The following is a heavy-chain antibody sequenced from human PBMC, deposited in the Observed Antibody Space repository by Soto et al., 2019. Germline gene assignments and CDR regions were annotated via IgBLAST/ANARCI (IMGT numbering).Heavy chain of an antibody. CDR2: FFSTGST. CDR3: TRGYESTFQYYFDF. V-gene: IGHV4-4*07. Sequence: SETLSLTCTVSGGSISTYYWSWIRQPAGRGPEWIGRFFSTGSTDYNPSLNSRASMSFATSKNQFSLNVRSVTAADTAVYYCTRGYESTFQYYFDFWGQGILVTVSS. CDR1: GGSISTYY. J-gene: IGHJ4*02. D-gene: IGHD3-22*01.